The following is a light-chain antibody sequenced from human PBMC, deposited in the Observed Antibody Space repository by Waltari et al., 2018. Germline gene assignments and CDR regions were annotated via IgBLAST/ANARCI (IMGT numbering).Light chain of an antibody. J-gene: IGKJ4*01. CDR3: QQYHHLPVT. CDR2: DSL. Sequence: DIQMTQSPSSLSASIGARVTITCQASQDIDGPLDWHQQKPGKAPELLIYDSLNLKTGVPSRFSGGVSGRYFTLTISDLQPEDVATYYCQQYHHLPVTFGGGTKVDMK. CDR1: QDIDGP. V-gene: IGKV1-33*01.